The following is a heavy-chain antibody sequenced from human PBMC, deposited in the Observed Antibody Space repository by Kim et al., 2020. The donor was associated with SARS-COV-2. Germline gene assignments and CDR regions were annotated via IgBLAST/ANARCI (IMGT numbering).Heavy chain of an antibody. Sequence: GGSLRLSCAASGFTFSSYAMHWVRQAPGKGLEWVAVISYDGSNKYYADSVKGRFTISRDNSKNTLYLQMNSLRADDTAVYYCARARGGSYYYGMDVWGQG. CDR3: ARARGGSYYYGMDV. D-gene: IGHD1-26*01. J-gene: IGHJ6*02. V-gene: IGHV3-30-3*01. CDR1: GFTFSSYA. CDR2: ISYDGSNK.